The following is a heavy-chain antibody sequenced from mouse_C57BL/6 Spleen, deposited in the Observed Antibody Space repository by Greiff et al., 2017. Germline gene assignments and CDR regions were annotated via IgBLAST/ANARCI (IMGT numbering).Heavy chain of an antibody. CDR1: GYAFSSYW. V-gene: IGHV1-80*01. J-gene: IGHJ3*01. CDR2: IYPGDGDT. CDR3: ARSDDGYLLFAY. Sequence: QVQLQQSGAELARPGASVKMSCKASGYAFSSYWMNWVKQRPGKGLEWIGQIYPGDGDTNYNGKFKGKATLTADKSSSTAYMQLSSLTSEDSAVYFCARSDDGYLLFAYWGQGTLVTVSA. D-gene: IGHD2-3*01.